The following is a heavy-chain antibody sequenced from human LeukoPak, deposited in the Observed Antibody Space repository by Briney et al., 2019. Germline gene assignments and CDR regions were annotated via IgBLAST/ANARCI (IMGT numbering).Heavy chain of an antibody. D-gene: IGHD2/OR15-2a*01. J-gene: IGHJ3*02. CDR3: ARLLSIADAFDI. CDR1: GGSISSSSYY. V-gene: IGHV4-39*01. CDR2: IYYSGSI. Sequence: PSETLSLTCTVSGGSISSSSYYWGWIRQPPGKGLEWIGSIYYSGSIYYNPSLKSRVTISVDTSKNQFSLKLSSVTAADTAIYYCARLLSIADAFDIWGQGTMVTVSS.